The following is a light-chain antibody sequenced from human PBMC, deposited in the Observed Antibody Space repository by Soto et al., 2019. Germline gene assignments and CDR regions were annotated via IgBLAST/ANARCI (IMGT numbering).Light chain of an antibody. J-gene: IGKJ1*01. Sequence: DIVLTQSPGTLSLSPGERATLSCRASQTVSSSYLAWYQQKPGQAPRLLIYGASTRAAGIPDRFSGSGSGTDFTLTISRLEPEDFAVYYCQQYGDSPLTFGQGTKV. CDR1: QTVSSSY. CDR3: QQYGDSPLT. CDR2: GAS. V-gene: IGKV3-20*01.